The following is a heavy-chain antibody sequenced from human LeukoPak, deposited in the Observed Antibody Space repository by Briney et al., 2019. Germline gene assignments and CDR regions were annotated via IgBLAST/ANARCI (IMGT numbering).Heavy chain of an antibody. V-gene: IGHV3-48*04. J-gene: IGHJ4*02. CDR2: ISGTSNTI. CDR1: GFTFSTYS. D-gene: IGHD2-2*03. CDR3: ARAGGYCSSTSCYEY. Sequence: SGGSLRLSCVASGFTFSTYSMNWVRQAPGKGLEWVSYISGTSNTIYYADSVKGRFTISRDNAKNSLYLQMNSLRAEDTAVYYCARAGGYCSSTSCYEYWGQGTLVTVSS.